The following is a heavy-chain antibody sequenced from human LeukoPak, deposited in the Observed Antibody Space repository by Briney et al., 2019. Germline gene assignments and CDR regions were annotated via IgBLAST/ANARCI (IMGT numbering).Heavy chain of an antibody. D-gene: IGHD3-10*02. V-gene: IGHV3-20*04. CDR3: ARDSGKDYFHISFNY. CDR2: INWNGGST. Sequence: GGSLRLSCAASGFTFDGYGMSWVRQAPGKGLEWVSGINWNGGSTGYADSVKGRFTISRDNAKNSLYLQMNSLRAEDTALYYCARDSGKDYFHISFNYWGQGTLVTVSS. CDR1: GFTFDGYG. J-gene: IGHJ4*02.